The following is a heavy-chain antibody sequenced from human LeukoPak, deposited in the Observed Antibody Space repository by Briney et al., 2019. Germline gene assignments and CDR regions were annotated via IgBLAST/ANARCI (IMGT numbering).Heavy chain of an antibody. CDR1: GFTFSSYA. Sequence: GGSLRLSCAASGFTFSSYAMHWVRQAPGKGLEWVAVISYDGSNKYYADSVKGRFTISRDNSKNTLYLQMNSLRAEDTAVYYCARDSAAYYYYYMDVWGKGTTVTISS. J-gene: IGHJ6*03. CDR2: ISYDGSNK. CDR3: ARDSAAYYYYYMDV. V-gene: IGHV3-30*04. D-gene: IGHD2-15*01.